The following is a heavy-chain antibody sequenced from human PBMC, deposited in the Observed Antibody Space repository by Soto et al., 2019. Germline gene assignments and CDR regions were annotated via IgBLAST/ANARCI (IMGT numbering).Heavy chain of an antibody. Sequence: ASVKVSCKASGYTFTDYAIHWVCQAPGQRLEWMGWISAGNGDTRYSQKFQDRVTITRVTSASTAYMELNNLRSEDTAVYFCARDLWAMDVWGQGTTVTVSS. CDR1: GYTFTDYA. D-gene: IGHD3-10*01. V-gene: IGHV1-3*01. CDR2: ISAGNGDT. J-gene: IGHJ6*02. CDR3: ARDLWAMDV.